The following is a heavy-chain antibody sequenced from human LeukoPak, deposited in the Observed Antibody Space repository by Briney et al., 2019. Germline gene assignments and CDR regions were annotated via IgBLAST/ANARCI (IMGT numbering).Heavy chain of an antibody. CDR3: ARARPIIAAAGSGFNNWFDP. D-gene: IGHD6-13*01. V-gene: IGHV1-69*13. J-gene: IGHJ5*02. CDR1: GYTFTGYY. CDR2: IIPIFGTA. Sequence: ASVKVSCKASGYTFTGYYMHWVRQAPGQGLEWMGGIIPIFGTANYAQKFQGRVTITADESTSTAYMELSSLRSEDTAVYYCARARPIIAAAGSGFNNWFDPWGQGTLVTVSS.